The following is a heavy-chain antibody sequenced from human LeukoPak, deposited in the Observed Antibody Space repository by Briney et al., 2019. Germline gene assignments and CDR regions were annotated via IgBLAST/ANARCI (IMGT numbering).Heavy chain of an antibody. J-gene: IGHJ6*03. V-gene: IGHV3-21*01. CDR2: ITSSSTYT. Sequence: PGGSLKLSCAASGFSFSSYNMNWVRQTPGKGLEWVSSITSSSTYTFYADSVKGRFTISRDNARNSLYLQMNSLRAEDTAVYYCARDPYSGTYGDTYYYYMDVWGKGTTVTISS. D-gene: IGHD1-26*01. CDR1: GFSFSSYN. CDR3: ARDPYSGTYGDTYYYYMDV.